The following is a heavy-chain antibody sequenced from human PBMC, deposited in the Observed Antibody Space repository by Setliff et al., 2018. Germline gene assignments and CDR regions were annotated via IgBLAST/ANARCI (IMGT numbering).Heavy chain of an antibody. V-gene: IGHV1-69*05. Sequence: SVKVSCKASGVTFGRYVISWVRQAPGQGLEWMGGIIPMFGTANKAQKFQDRVTMTRDTSTSTVYMELSSLRSEDTAVYYCARDLRGSGNYYEVADYWGQGTLVTVSS. D-gene: IGHD1-26*01. CDR1: GVTFGRYV. CDR2: IIPMFGTA. J-gene: IGHJ4*02. CDR3: ARDLRGSGNYYEVADY.